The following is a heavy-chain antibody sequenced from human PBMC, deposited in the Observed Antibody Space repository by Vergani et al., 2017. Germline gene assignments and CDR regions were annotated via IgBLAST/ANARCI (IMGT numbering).Heavy chain of an antibody. D-gene: IGHD3-10*01. V-gene: IGHV3-9*01. Sequence: EVQLLESGGGLVQPGGSLRLSCAASGFTFSSYAMSWVRQAPGKGLEWVSGILSNSGRIGYTDSVKGRFTISRDDDKNSLYLQMNSLRIEDTAVYYCTKVQAGDLDYGGQGTLVTVSS. CDR3: TKVQAGDLDY. CDR2: ILSNSGRI. J-gene: IGHJ4*02. CDR1: GFTFSSYA.